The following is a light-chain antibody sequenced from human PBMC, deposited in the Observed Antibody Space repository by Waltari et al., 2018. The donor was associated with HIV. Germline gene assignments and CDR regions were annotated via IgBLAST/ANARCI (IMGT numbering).Light chain of an antibody. J-gene: IGLJ2*01. Sequence: SSDLTQPPSVSVSPGQPATITCSGHSLSKQYTSWYKQRPGQAPVLLISKDNKRPAGIPERFAGSTSGTTVTLAISRVQPDDEADYYCQSSDTSGTSVIFGGGTKLTVL. CDR2: KDN. V-gene: IGLV3-25*03. CDR3: QSSDTSGTSVI. CDR1: SLSKQY.